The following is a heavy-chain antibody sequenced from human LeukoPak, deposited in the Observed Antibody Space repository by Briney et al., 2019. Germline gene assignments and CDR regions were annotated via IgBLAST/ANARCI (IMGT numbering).Heavy chain of an antibody. CDR3: AKLPVAGLYFDY. J-gene: IGHJ4*02. Sequence: GGSLRLSCAASGFTFSSYAMSWVRQAPGKGLEWVSVISGSGDNTYYADSVKGRLTISRDNSKNTLYLQMNSLRGEDTAVYYCAKLPVAGLYFDYWGQGTLVTVSS. CDR2: ISGSGDNT. V-gene: IGHV3-23*01. D-gene: IGHD6-19*01. CDR1: GFTFSSYA.